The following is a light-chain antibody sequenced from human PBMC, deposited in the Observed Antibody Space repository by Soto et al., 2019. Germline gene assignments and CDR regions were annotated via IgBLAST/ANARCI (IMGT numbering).Light chain of an antibody. Sequence: DIQMTQSPSTLSASVGDRVTITCRASQSISTWLAWYQQKQGKAPKDLVHKASSLENGVPSRFSGTGSETEFTLTISSLQPDDFATYYCQHYKHYSQSTFGQGTKLEIK. CDR3: QHYKHYSQST. J-gene: IGKJ2*01. V-gene: IGKV1-5*03. CDR1: QSISTW. CDR2: KAS.